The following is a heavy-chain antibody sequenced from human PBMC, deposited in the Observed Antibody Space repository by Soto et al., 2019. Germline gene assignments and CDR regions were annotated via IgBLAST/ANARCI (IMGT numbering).Heavy chain of an antibody. D-gene: IGHD1-26*01. CDR1: GGSFSDSY. CDR3: ARGRTAIATRWFDS. J-gene: IGHJ5*01. CDR2: ITNSGST. Sequence: SETLSLTSAVFGGSFSDSYWRWIRQSPEKGQEWIGEITNSGSTYYNPSLKSRVTISGDTSKNLFPLEVRSVTAADTVVYFCARGRTAIATRWFDSWGQGTLVTVSS. V-gene: IGHV4-34*01.